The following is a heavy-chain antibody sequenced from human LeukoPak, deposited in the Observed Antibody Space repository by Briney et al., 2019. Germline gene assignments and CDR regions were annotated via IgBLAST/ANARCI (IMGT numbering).Heavy chain of an antibody. CDR2: ISAYNGNT. D-gene: IGHD3-3*01. V-gene: IGHV1-18*01. J-gene: IGHJ4*02. CDR3: ARHSHGVVIPNYYFDY. Sequence: ASVKVSCKASGYTFTSYGISWVRQAPGQGLEWMGWISAYNGNTNYAQKLQGRVTMTTDTSTSTAYMELRSLRSDDTAVYYCARHSHGVVIPNYYFDYWGQGTLVTVSS. CDR1: GYTFTSYG.